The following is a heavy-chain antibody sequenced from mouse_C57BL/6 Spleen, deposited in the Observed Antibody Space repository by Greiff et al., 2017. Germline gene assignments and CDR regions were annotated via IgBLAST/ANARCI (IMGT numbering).Heavy chain of an antibody. J-gene: IGHJ2*01. Sequence: EVQLQQSGPELVKPGASVKISCKASGYTFTDYYMNWVKQSHGKSLEWIGDINPNNGGTSYNQKFKGKATLTVDKSSSTAYMELRSLTSEDSAVYYCARSGGYYGGGYWGQGTTLTVSS. CDR3: ARSGGYYGGGY. D-gene: IGHD2-3*01. CDR2: INPNNGGT. CDR1: GYTFTDYY. V-gene: IGHV1-26*01.